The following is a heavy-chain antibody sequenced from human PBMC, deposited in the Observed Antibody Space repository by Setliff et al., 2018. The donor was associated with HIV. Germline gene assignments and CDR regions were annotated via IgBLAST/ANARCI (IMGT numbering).Heavy chain of an antibody. CDR3: AKAKWLPRNSFYYYMDV. V-gene: IGHV3-20*03. CDR2: ISWNGKII. CDR1: GFTFGDYL. J-gene: IGHJ6*03. D-gene: IGHD6-19*01. Sequence: GGSLRLSSATSGFTFGDYLMSWVRQVPGKGLEWVSGISWNGKIIGYGDSVRGRFTISRDDAKNSLYLQMNSLRAEDTGLYYCAKAKWLPRNSFYYYMDVWGKGTTVTVSS.